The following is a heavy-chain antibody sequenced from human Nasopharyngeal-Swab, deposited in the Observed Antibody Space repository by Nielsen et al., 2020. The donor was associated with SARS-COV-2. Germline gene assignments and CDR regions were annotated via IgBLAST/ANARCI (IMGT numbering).Heavy chain of an antibody. CDR2: INPNSGGT. CDR3: ARVRGSPYYYGMDV. CDR1: GYTFTGYY. Sequence: ASVKVSCKASGYTFTGYYMHWVRQAPGQGLEWMGRINPNSGGTNYAQKFQGRVTITRDTSASTAYMELSSLRSEDTAVYYCARVRGSPYYYGMDVWGQGTTVTVSS. J-gene: IGHJ6*02. V-gene: IGHV1-2*06. D-gene: IGHD1-26*01.